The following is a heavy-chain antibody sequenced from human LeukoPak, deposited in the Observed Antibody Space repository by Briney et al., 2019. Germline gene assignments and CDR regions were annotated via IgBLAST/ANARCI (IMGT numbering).Heavy chain of an antibody. J-gene: IGHJ5*02. D-gene: IGHD6-19*01. V-gene: IGHV3-48*03. CDR1: GFTFKSYE. Sequence: PGGSQTLSCSVAGFTFKSYEMNWVRLAPGKGLEWIAYISSGGTTIFYADSVKGRFTVSRDNDKSLPYLQMNSLRADDTATYYCVRSLTIAVAGTDLWGQGTVVTVS. CDR2: ISSGGTTI. CDR3: VRSLTIAVAGTDL.